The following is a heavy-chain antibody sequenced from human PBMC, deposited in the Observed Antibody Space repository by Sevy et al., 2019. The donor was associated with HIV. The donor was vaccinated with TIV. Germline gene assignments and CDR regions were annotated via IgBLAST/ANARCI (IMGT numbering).Heavy chain of an antibody. J-gene: IGHJ4*02. D-gene: IGHD5-12*01. Sequence: GGSLRLSCAASGFTFSSYGMHRVRQAPGKGLEWVAVIWYDRSNKYYADSVKGRLTITRDNSKKTLYLQMNSLRAEDTAVYYCAKDNFSRRRDGYNYLFDYWGQGPLVTVSS. V-gene: IGHV3-33*06. CDR1: GFTFSSYG. CDR3: AKDNFSRRRDGYNYLFDY. CDR2: IWYDRSNK.